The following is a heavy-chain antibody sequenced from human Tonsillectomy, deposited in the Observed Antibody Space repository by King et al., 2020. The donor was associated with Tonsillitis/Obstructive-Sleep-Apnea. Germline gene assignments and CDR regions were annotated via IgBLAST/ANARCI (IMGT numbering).Heavy chain of an antibody. Sequence: LVQSGAEVKKPGESLRISCKASGYSFTSYWIGWVRQMPGKGLEWMGVVFPADSDTRYSPSFQGHVTFSADKSINTAYLQWSSLRASDTAMYYCARLGGGKIDYWGQGTLVTVSS. CDR3: ARLGGGKIDY. D-gene: IGHD1-26*01. V-gene: IGHV5-51*01. CDR2: VFPADSDT. J-gene: IGHJ4*02. CDR1: GYSFTSYW.